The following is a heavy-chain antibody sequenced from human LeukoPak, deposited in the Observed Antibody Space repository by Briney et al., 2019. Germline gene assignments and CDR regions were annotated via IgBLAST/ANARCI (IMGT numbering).Heavy chain of an antibody. D-gene: IGHD3-10*01. CDR3: ARDSASSGDQAFDS. CDR1: GFTFSSYG. Sequence: GTSLRLSCAASGFTFSSYGMHWVRQAPGKGLEWVAVIWYDGSEKYYADSVKGRFTIARDNSKNTLYLQMNSLRAEDTAVYYCARDSASSGDQAFDSWGQGTLVAVSS. J-gene: IGHJ4*02. V-gene: IGHV3-33*01. CDR2: IWYDGSEK.